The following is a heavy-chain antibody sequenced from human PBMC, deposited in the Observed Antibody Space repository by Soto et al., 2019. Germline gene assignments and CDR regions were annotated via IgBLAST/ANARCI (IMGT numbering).Heavy chain of an antibody. D-gene: IGHD6-13*01. CDR2: INHSGST. Sequence: WISQNPGKGLEWIGEINHSGSTNYNPSLKSRVTISVDTSKNQFSLKLSSVTAADTAVYYCAREKPYSSSWYHDYWGQGTLVTVSS. V-gene: IGHV4-34*01. CDR3: AREKPYSSSWYHDY. J-gene: IGHJ4*02.